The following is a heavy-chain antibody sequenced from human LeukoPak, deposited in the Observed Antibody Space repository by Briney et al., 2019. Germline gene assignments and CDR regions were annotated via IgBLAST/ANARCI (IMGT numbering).Heavy chain of an antibody. D-gene: IGHD1/OR15-1a*01. Sequence: SETLSLTCAVSGGSISTYYWSWIRPPPGKGLEWIGYIFYSGSTNYNPSLKSRVTISLDTSKNQFALKLSSVTAADTAVYYCARSIIGTRSKFDYWGQGTLVTVSS. CDR2: IFYSGST. J-gene: IGHJ4*02. CDR3: ARSIIGTRSKFDY. CDR1: GGSISTYY. V-gene: IGHV4-59*08.